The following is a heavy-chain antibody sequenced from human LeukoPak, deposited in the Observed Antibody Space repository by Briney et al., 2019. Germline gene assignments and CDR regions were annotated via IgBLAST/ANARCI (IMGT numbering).Heavy chain of an antibody. D-gene: IGHD3-10*01. J-gene: IGHJ3*02. V-gene: IGHV3-9*01. CDR1: GFTFDDYA. Sequence: PGRSLRLSCAASGFTFDDYAMHWVRQAPGKGLEWVSGISWNSGSIGYADSVKGRFTISRDNAKNSLYLQMNSLRAEDTASYYCAKDRGPLLDRRAFDIWGQGTMVTVSS. CDR3: AKDRGPLLDRRAFDI. CDR2: ISWNSGSI.